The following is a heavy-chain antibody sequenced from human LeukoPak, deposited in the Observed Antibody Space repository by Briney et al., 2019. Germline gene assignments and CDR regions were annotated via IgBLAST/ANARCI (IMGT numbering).Heavy chain of an antibody. CDR2: IKSKTDGGTT. J-gene: IGHJ4*02. Sequence: GGSLRLSCAASGFTFSDHYMDWVRQAPGKGLEWVGRIKSKTDGGTTDYAAPVKGRFTISRDDSKNTLYLQMNSLKTEDTAVYYCTTDKTDGYSGYGLDYWGQGTLVTVSS. D-gene: IGHD5-12*01. V-gene: IGHV3-15*01. CDR3: TTDKTDGYSGYGLDY. CDR1: GFTFSDHY.